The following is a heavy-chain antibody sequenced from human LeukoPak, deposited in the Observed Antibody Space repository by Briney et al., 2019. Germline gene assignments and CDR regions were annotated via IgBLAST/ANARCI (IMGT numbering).Heavy chain of an antibody. CDR3: ARTTEGYAGGPGYSYYYYMDV. Sequence: SETLSLTCTVSGGSISSYYWSWIRQPPGKGLVWIAYIYYSGSTNYNPSLKSRVTISVDTSKNQFSLKLRSVTAADTAVYYCARTTEGYAGGPGYSYYYYMDVWGKGTTVTISS. CDR2: IYYSGST. V-gene: IGHV4-59*01. CDR1: GGSISSYY. J-gene: IGHJ6*03. D-gene: IGHD5-12*01.